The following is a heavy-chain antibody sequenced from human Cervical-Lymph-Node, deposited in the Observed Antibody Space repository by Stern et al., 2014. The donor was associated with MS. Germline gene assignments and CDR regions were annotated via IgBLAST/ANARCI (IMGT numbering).Heavy chain of an antibody. J-gene: IGHJ5*02. CDR1: GFSLSTSEVG. V-gene: IGHV2-5*02. Sequence: QVTLRESGPTLVKPTQTLTLTCTFSGFSLSTSEVGVGWIRQPPGKALEWLALIYWDDDKRYSPSLKSRLTITKDTSKNQVVLTMTNMDPADTATYYCAHRRSVNWFDPWGPGTLVTVSS. CDR2: IYWDDDK. CDR3: AHRRSVNWFDP.